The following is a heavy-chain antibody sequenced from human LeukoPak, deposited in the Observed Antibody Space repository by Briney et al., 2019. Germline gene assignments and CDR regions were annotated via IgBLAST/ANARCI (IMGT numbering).Heavy chain of an antibody. CDR3: ARGAGD. D-gene: IGHD7-27*01. CDR1: SGSINSHQ. J-gene: IGHJ4*02. Sequence: SETLSLTCTVSSGSINSHQWSWIRQPPGKGLEWIGNVYSSGSANYNPSLKSRVTMSVDTSKNQFSLKLSSVTAADTAVYYCARGAGDWGQGTLVTVSS. V-gene: IGHV4-59*11. CDR2: VYSSGSA.